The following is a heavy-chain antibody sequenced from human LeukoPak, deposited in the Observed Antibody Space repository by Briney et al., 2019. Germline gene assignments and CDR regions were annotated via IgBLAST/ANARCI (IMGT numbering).Heavy chain of an antibody. J-gene: IGHJ4*02. Sequence: GEYLRLSCEVSGLLFSNYWMTRVRQAPGKGLERSANIKPDGSEVHYVDSVKGRFTISRDNAKNLLYLQMNSLRVEDTAVYFCARERSSITCYYDYWGQGTLVTVSS. CDR3: ARERSSITCYYDY. CDR1: GLLFSNYW. D-gene: IGHD2-2*01. V-gene: IGHV3-7*01. CDR2: IKPDGSEV.